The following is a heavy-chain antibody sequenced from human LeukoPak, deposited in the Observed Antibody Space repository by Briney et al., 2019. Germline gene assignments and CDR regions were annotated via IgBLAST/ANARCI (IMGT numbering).Heavy chain of an antibody. CDR1: GFTFNSYW. D-gene: IGHD3/OR15-3a*01. V-gene: IGHV3-7*01. J-gene: IGHJ4*02. CDR3: ARDRFSWTGYYPRGYYFDY. CDR2: IDQNGSEA. Sequence: PGGSLRLSCAASGFTFNSYWMSWVRQVPEKGPEWVANIDQNGSEAYYVDSVKGRFTISRDNAKNSVYLQMNSLRPDDTAVYYCARDRFSWTGYYPRGYYFDYWGQGILVTVSS.